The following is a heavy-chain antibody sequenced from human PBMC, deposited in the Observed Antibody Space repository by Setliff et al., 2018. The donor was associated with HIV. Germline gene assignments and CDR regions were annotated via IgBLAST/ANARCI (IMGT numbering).Heavy chain of an antibody. Sequence: GGSLRLSCAASGFTFSSYAMSWVRQPPGKGLEWVSSIVGGAGYTYYADSVKGRFTISRDNSKNTLFLQMNSLRAEDTAVYYCAKGYSGYDCTLDYWGQGTPVTVSS. J-gene: IGHJ4*02. CDR2: IVGGAGYT. D-gene: IGHD5-12*01. CDR1: GFTFSSYA. V-gene: IGHV3-23*01. CDR3: AKGYSGYDCTLDY.